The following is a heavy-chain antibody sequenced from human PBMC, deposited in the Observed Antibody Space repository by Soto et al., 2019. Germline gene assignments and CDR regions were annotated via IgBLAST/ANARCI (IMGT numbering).Heavy chain of an antibody. V-gene: IGHV1-18*01. Sequence: QVQLVQSGAEVKKPGASVKVSCKASGYTFASYAISLMRQAPGQGLEWMGWIRAYNGKSNYAPKLQGRVTMTPDPSTSTAYMELRSLRSDDTAVYYCARDPPPPDYWGQGPLVTVSS. CDR2: IRAYNGKS. J-gene: IGHJ4*02. CDR3: ARDPPPPDY. CDR1: GYTFASYA.